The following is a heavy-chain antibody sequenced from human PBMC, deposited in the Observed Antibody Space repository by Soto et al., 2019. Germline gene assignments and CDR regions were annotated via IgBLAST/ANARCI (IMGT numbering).Heavy chain of an antibody. CDR2: ISGSGKDT. CDR1: GFDLTSSR. J-gene: IGHJ6*02. D-gene: IGHD6-6*01. V-gene: IGHV3-21*01. CDR3: ARVHLVAGSAFYCAMDV. Sequence: WWSLRLSCVASGFDLTSSRMNWVRQAPWQGLEWVASISGSGKDTFYRHSVKGRFAISRDSAGTSLFLRMDSVKVEDTAVYHCARVHLVAGSAFYCAMDVWGPGTAVTVS.